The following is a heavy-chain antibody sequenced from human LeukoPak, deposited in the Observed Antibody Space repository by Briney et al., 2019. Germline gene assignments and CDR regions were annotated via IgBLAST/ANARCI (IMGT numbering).Heavy chain of an antibody. V-gene: IGHV3-53*01. CDR1: GLTVSSNY. J-gene: IGHJ4*02. CDR3: ARDREDQGYFDY. CDR2: IYSGGST. Sequence: AGGSLRLSCAASGLTVSSNYMSWVRQAPGKGLEWVSVIYSGGSTYYADSVKGRFTISRDNSKNTLYLQMNSLRAEDTAVYYCARDREDQGYFDYWGQGTLVTVSS.